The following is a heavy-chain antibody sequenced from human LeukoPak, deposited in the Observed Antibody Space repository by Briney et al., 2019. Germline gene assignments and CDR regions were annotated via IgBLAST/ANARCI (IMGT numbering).Heavy chain of an antibody. CDR3: ASNIVGATPGYYMDV. J-gene: IGHJ6*03. CDR2: IYPGDADT. D-gene: IGHD1-26*01. CDR1: GYSSTSYW. Sequence: ESLKISCKGSGYSSTSYWIGLVRQMPGKGLEWMGMIYPGDADTRYSPSFQGQVTISADTSIRTAHLQWSSLNASATAMYYSASNIVGATPGYYMDVWGKGTTVTVSS. V-gene: IGHV5-51*01.